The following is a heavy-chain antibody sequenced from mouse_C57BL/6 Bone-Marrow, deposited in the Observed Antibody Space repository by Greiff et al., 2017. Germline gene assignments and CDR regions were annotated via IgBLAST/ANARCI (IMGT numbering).Heavy chain of an antibody. CDR1: GFTFSSYA. CDR2: ISDGGSYT. Sequence: EVQVVESGGGLVKPGGSLKLSCAASGFTFSSYAMSWVRQTPEKRLEWVATISDGGSYTYYPDNVKGRFTISRDNAKNNLYLQMSHLKSEDTAMYYCARDLRGAATRFAYWGQGTLVTVSA. V-gene: IGHV5-4*01. CDR3: ARDLRGAATRFAY. J-gene: IGHJ3*01.